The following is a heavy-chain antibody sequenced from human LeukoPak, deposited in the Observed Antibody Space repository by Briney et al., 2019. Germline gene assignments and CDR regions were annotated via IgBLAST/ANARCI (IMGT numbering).Heavy chain of an antibody. CDR2: TNLHGTTV. Sequence: PGGSLRLSCAVSGLSFSNYWMHWVRQAPGKGLVWVARTNLHGTTVDYADSVKGRFTISIDNAKNTLFLQMNSLRAEDTAVYYCASAYTYVRLGDHWGQGTLVTVSS. CDR3: ASAYTYVRLGDH. D-gene: IGHD3-16*01. V-gene: IGHV3-74*01. CDR1: GLSFSNYW. J-gene: IGHJ4*02.